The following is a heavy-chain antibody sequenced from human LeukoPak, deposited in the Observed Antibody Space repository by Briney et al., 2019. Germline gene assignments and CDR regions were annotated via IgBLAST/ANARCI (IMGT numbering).Heavy chain of an antibody. CDR2: INHSGST. D-gene: IGHD2-2*01. J-gene: IGHJ4*02. V-gene: IGHV4-34*01. CDR1: GGSFSGYY. Sequence: SETLSPTCAVYGGSFSGYYWSWIRQPPGKGLEWIGEINHSGSTNYNPSLKSRVTISVDTSKNQFSLKLSSVTAADTAVYHCAREYCSSTSCYFDYWGQGTLVTVSS. CDR3: AREYCSSTSCYFDY.